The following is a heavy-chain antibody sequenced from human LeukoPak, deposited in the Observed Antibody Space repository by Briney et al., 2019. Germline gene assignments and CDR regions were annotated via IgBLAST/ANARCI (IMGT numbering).Heavy chain of an antibody. D-gene: IGHD6-19*01. J-gene: IGHJ4*02. CDR2: IKDDSSEK. Sequence: GGSLRLSCAVSGFTFSNYWMSWVSQAPGKGLEWVANIKDDSSEKYYVDSVKGRFTISRDNAKNSLYLQMSSLRADDTAVYYCTRERDAVAATGALFDYWGEGSQVTASS. V-gene: IGHV3-7*01. CDR1: GFTFSNYW. CDR3: TRERDAVAATGALFDY.